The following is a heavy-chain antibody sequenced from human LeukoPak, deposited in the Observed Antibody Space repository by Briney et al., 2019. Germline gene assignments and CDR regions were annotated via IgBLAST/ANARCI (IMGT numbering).Heavy chain of an antibody. CDR3: ARDRVVVPAAIGGENYYYMDV. J-gene: IGHJ6*03. D-gene: IGHD2-2*01. CDR2: IIPIFGTA. Sequence: SVKVSSKASGGTFSIYAISWVRQAPGQGLEWMGGIIPIFGTANYAQKFQGRVTITADESTSTAYMELSSLRSEDTAVYYCARDRVVVPAAIGGENYYYMDVWGKGTTVTVSS. CDR1: GGTFSIYA. V-gene: IGHV1-69*13.